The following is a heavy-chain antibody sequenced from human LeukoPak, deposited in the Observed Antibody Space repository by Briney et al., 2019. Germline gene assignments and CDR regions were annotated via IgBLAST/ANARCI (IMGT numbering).Heavy chain of an antibody. D-gene: IGHD4-17*01. Sequence: SETLSLTCAVYGGSFSGYYWSWIRQPPGKGLEWIGEINHSGSTNYNPSLKSRVTISVDTSKNQFSLKLSSTTAADTAVYYCARGALRNDYWGQGTLVTVSP. V-gene: IGHV4-34*01. CDR1: GGSFSGYY. CDR3: ARGALRNDY. J-gene: IGHJ4*02. CDR2: INHSGST.